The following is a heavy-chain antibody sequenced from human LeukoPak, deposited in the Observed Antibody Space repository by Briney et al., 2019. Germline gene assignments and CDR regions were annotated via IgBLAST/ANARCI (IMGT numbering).Heavy chain of an antibody. V-gene: IGHV1-18*01. CDR1: GYTFTSYG. D-gene: IGHD2-2*01. CDR2: ISAYNGNT. Sequence: ASVKVSCKASGYTFTSYGISWVRRAPGQGLEWMGWISAYNGNTNYAQKLQGRVTMTTDTSTSTAYMELRSLRSDDTAVYYCARDNIGGVQAGVYYFYYWGQGTLVTVSS. CDR3: ARDNIGGVQAGVYYFYY. J-gene: IGHJ4*02.